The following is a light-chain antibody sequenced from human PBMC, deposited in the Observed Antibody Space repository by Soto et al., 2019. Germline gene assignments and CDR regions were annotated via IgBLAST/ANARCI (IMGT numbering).Light chain of an antibody. CDR2: GAS. CDR1: QSVSSSY. V-gene: IGKV3-20*01. Sequence: EIVLTQSPGTLSLSPGERATLSCRASQSVSSSYLAWYQQKPGQAPRLLIYGASSRATGIPDRFSGSGSGTDFTLTISRLVPEDFEVYYCQQYGSSSWTFGQGTKVDIK. J-gene: IGKJ1*01. CDR3: QQYGSSSWT.